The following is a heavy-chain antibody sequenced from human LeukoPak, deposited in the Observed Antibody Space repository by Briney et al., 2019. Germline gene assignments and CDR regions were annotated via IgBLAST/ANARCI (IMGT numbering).Heavy chain of an antibody. CDR3: AKGTYYGSGSYYRFDY. CDR1: GFTFNTYW. D-gene: IGHD3-10*01. J-gene: IGHJ4*02. V-gene: IGHV3-7*02. CDR2: IKPDGGET. Sequence: PGGSLRLSCAASGFTFNTYWMTWVRQAPGKGLEWVANIKPDGGETDYVDSVKGRFTISRDDSKNTLFLQMNSLRPEDTAVYYCAKGTYYGSGSYYRFDYWGQGTLVTVSS.